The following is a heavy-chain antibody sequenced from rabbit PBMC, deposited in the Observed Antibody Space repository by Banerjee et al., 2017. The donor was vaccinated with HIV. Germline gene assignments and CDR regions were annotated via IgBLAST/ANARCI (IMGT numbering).Heavy chain of an antibody. V-gene: IGHV1S40*01. CDR3: ARVAAAYVGDGYPMDL. J-gene: IGHJ6*01. CDR2: IYSEHGGT. D-gene: IGHD6-1*01. CDR1: GFTISSTYQ. Sequence: QSLEESGGDLVKPGASLTLTCKASGFTISSTYQMCWVRQAPGQGLEWIACIYSEHGGTDYVSWVNGRFTISLDNAQNTVFLQMTSLTVADTATYFCARVAAAYVGDGYPMDLWGQGTLVTVS.